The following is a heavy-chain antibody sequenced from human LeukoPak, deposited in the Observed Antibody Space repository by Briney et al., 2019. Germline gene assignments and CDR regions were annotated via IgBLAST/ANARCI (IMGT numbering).Heavy chain of an antibody. J-gene: IGHJ4*02. CDR2: ISSSGTTI. Sequence: PGGSLRLSCSASGFSFTDYYMSWIRQSPGKGLEWVSYISSSGTTIYYADSVKGRFTISRDTAKNTLYLQMNSLRVEDTAVYYCARAVKWDYWGQGALVTASS. CDR1: GFSFTDYY. D-gene: IGHD1-26*01. CDR3: ARAVKWDY. V-gene: IGHV3-11*04.